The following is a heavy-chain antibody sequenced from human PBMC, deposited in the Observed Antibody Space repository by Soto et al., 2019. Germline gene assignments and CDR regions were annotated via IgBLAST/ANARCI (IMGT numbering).Heavy chain of an antibody. CDR3: ARDSVRFLELFSEDYFDY. CDR2: LWYDGSGE. V-gene: IGHV3-33*08. J-gene: IGHJ4*02. CDR1: GFTFSDYG. Sequence: QVHLVESGGGVVQPGGSLRLSCAGSGFTFSDYGMHWVRQAPGKGLEWVAVLWYDGSGEYYTDSVRGRFTISRVNSKNTLYLQMNNLRDEDTGVYYCARDSVRFLELFSEDYFDYWGQGTRVTVSS. D-gene: IGHD3-3*01.